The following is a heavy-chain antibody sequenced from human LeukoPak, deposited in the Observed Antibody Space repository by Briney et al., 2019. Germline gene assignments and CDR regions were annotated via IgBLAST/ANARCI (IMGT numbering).Heavy chain of an antibody. V-gene: IGHV1-18*01. Sequence: ASVKVSCKASGYTFTSYDVNWVRQVTGQGLEWMGWISAYNGNTNYAQKLQGRVTMTTDTSTSTAYMELRSLRSDDTAVYYCVRDRGGWFDPWGQGTLVTVSS. D-gene: IGHD3-10*01. CDR2: ISAYNGNT. J-gene: IGHJ5*02. CDR3: VRDRGGWFDP. CDR1: GYTFTSYD.